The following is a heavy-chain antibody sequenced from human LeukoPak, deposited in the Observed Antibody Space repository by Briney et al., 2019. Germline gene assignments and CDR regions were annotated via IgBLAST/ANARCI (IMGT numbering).Heavy chain of an antibody. CDR2: ISWNSGSI. J-gene: IGHJ3*02. V-gene: IGHV3-9*01. CDR1: GFTFDDYA. Sequence: GGSLRLSCAASGFTFDDYAMHWVRQAPGKGLEWVSGISWNSGSIGYADSVKGRFTISRDNAKNSLYLQMNSLRAEDTALYYCAKGRGRWLQLRLDAFDTWGQGTMVTVSS. D-gene: IGHD5-24*01. CDR3: AKGRGRWLQLRLDAFDT.